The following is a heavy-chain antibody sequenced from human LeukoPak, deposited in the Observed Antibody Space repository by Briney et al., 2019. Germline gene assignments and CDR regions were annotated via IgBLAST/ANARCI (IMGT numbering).Heavy chain of an antibody. J-gene: IGHJ3*02. CDR2: ISPSGGST. V-gene: IGHV3-23*01. Sequence: EGSLRLSCAASGFTFSSYTMTWVRQAPGKGLEWVSLISPSGGSTHYADSVKGRFTISRGNSKNTLCLQLDSLRAEDTAVYYCAKGWKYVDIWGQGTMITVSS. D-gene: IGHD1-1*01. CDR1: GFTFSSYT. CDR3: AKGWKYVDI.